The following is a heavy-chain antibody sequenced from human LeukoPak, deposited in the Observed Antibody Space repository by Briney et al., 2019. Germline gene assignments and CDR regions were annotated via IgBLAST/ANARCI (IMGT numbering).Heavy chain of an antibody. V-gene: IGHV3-21*01. J-gene: IGHJ4*02. D-gene: IGHD3-9*01. CDR3: ARGHYDVLAASYKWTPDY. CDR2: ITSGGDYI. Sequence: PGGSLRLSCAASGFTFNTFNMNWVRQAPGKGLEWVSSITSGGDYIYYADSAKGRFTTSRENAKNSLSLQLNSLRVEDTAVYYCARGHYDVLAASYKWTPDYWGQGTLVTVSS. CDR1: GFTFNTFN.